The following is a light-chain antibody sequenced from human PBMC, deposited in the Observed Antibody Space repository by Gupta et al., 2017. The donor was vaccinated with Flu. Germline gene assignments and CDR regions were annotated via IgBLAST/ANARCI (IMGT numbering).Light chain of an antibody. Sequence: QSVLTQPPSVSGAPGQRVTISCTGSSSNIGSGYDVPWYKQLPGTAPKLLIYRHTSRPSGVPDRFSGSTSGTSASLAVTGLQTEDDAYYYCQSYDSLSGSVFGGGTKLTVL. CDR1: SSNIGSGYD. CDR2: RHT. J-gene: IGLJ2*01. V-gene: IGLV1-40*01. CDR3: QSYDSLSGSV.